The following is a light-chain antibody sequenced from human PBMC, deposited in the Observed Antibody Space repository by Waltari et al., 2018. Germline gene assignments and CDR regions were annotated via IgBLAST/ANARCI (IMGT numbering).Light chain of an antibody. CDR3: CSYAGSSTLDVV. CDR2: EVS. V-gene: IGLV2-23*02. Sequence: QSALTQTASVSGSPGQSITISCTGTSSDIGSHNIVSWYQQHPGKAPKLMIYEVSKRPSGGSNRFSGSKSGNRASLTISGLQAEDEADYYCCSYAGSSTLDVVFGGGTKLTVL. J-gene: IGLJ2*01. CDR1: SSDIGSHNI.